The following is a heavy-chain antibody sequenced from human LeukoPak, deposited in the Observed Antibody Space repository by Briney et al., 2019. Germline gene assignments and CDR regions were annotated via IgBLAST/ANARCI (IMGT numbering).Heavy chain of an antibody. V-gene: IGHV3-15*01. CDR3: TAGLEKSDFDY. Sequence: GGSLRLSCVVSGFSFTNGWMSWVRQAPGKGLEWVGRIKRKTDSGTIDYGAPVKGRFTISRDDSKNTVYPQMNSLKTEDTAVYYCTAGLEKSDFDYWGQGTLVTVSS. CDR1: GFSFTNGW. CDR2: IKRKTDSGTI. J-gene: IGHJ4*02. D-gene: IGHD1-1*01.